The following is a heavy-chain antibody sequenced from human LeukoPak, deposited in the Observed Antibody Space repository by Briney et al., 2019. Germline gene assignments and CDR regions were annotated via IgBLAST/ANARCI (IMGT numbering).Heavy chain of an antibody. Sequence: GRSLRLSCAASGFTFDDYAMHWVRQAPGKGLEWVSGISWNSGDIEYADSVKGRFTISKDNAKNTVYLQMNSLRAEDTAVYYCVSFYETYWGRGTLVTVSS. J-gene: IGHJ4*02. D-gene: IGHD2/OR15-2a*01. CDR2: ISWNSGDI. CDR3: VSFYETY. V-gene: IGHV3-9*01. CDR1: GFTFDDYA.